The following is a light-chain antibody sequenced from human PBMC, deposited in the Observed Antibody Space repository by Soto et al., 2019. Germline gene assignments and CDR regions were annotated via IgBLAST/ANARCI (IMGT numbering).Light chain of an antibody. J-gene: IGKJ1*01. Sequence: EIVLTHSSSTVSLSPGERATLSCRASQSVSNYVAWYQHKPGQAPRLLIYDAFNRATGIPARFSGSGSGTDFTLTISSLQSEDLGVYYCLQYHYWPWTFGQGTKVDIK. V-gene: IGKV3D-15*01. CDR2: DAF. CDR1: QSVSNY. CDR3: LQYHYWPWT.